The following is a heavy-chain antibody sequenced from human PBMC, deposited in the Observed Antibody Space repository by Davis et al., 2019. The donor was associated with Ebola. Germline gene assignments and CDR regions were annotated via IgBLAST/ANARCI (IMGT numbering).Heavy chain of an antibody. CDR2: ISGSGGST. Sequence: PGGSLRLSCAAPGFTFSSYAMSWVRQAPGKGLEWVSAISGSGGSTYYADSVKGRFTISRDNSKNTLYLQMNSLRAEDTAIYYCAKDKNYDFWSGYPHDAFDIWGQGIMVTVSS. D-gene: IGHD3-3*01. V-gene: IGHV3-23*01. J-gene: IGHJ3*02. CDR1: GFTFSSYA. CDR3: AKDKNYDFWSGYPHDAFDI.